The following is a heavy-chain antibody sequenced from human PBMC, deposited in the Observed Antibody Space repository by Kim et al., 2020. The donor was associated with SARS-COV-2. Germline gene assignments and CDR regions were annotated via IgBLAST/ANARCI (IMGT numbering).Heavy chain of an antibody. J-gene: IGHJ5*02. Sequence: GSTNNAAYVKGRFTISRDNTKNMLYLQMNSLRADDTAIYYCANRSAANHWGRGTLVTVSS. V-gene: IGHV3-23*01. CDR3: ANRSAANH. CDR2: GST.